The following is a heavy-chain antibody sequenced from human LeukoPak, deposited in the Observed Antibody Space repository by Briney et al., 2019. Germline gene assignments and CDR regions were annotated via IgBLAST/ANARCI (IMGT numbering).Heavy chain of an antibody. CDR1: GGSFSGYY. Sequence: SETLSLACAVYGGSFSGYYWSWIRRPPGKGLEWIGEINHSGSTNYNPSLKSRVTISVDTSKNQFSLKLSSVTAADTAVYYCARGVISLYQLPIYFDYWGQGTLVTVSS. CDR3: ARGVISLYQLPIYFDY. J-gene: IGHJ4*02. V-gene: IGHV4-34*01. CDR2: INHSGST. D-gene: IGHD2-2*01.